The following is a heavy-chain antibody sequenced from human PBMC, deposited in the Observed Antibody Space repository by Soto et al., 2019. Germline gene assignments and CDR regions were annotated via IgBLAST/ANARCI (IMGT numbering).Heavy chain of an antibody. CDR2: ISSSGNII. CDR1: GFTFSDYY. V-gene: IGHV3-11*01. D-gene: IGHD3-22*01. J-gene: IGHJ4*02. Sequence: QVQLVESGGGLVKTGGSLRIVCEASGFTFSDYYMSWVRQAPGKGLEWVSCISSSGNIIYYADSVKGRFTISRDNAKNSVYLQMNSLRAEDTALYFSAKMSSANYYDPLFSWGQGTLVTLSS. CDR3: AKMSSANYYDPLFS.